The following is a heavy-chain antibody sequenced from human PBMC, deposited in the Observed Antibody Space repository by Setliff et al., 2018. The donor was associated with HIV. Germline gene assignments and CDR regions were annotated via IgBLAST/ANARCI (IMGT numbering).Heavy chain of an antibody. Sequence: GGSLRLSCAASGFTLSDHWMHWVRQVPGKGLVWVSRTNNDGSITNYADFVKGRFTMSRDSAKNTLYLQMNSLRVEDTAIYYCARDRASSGYYARFDHWGQGTLVTVS. D-gene: IGHD3-22*01. J-gene: IGHJ4*02. V-gene: IGHV3-74*01. CDR2: TNNDGSIT. CDR1: GFTLSDHW. CDR3: ARDRASSGYYARFDH.